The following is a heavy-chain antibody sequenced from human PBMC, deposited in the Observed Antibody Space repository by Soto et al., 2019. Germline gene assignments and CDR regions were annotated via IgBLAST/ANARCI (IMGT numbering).Heavy chain of an antibody. V-gene: IGHV4-59*01. J-gene: IGHJ5*02. CDR3: ARGLRRHLFYWFDP. Sequence: PSGTLSLTCTVSGGSISSYYWGWIRQPPGKGLEWIGYIYYIGSTNYNPSLKSRVTISVDTSKNQFSLKLSSVTAADTAVYYCARGLRRHLFYWFDPWGQGTLVTVSS. D-gene: IGHD3-10*02. CDR2: IYYIGST. CDR1: GGSISSYY.